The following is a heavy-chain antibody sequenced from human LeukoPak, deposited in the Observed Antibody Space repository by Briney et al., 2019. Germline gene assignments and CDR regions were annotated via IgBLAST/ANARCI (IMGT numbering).Heavy chain of an antibody. CDR3: ARVAGGAHIWFGESLYYFDY. CDR2: ISGSASST. D-gene: IGHD3-10*01. CDR1: GFTFSNYA. V-gene: IGHV3-23*01. J-gene: IGHJ4*02. Sequence: GGSLRLSCAASGFTFSNYAMSWVRQAPGKGLEWVSAISGSASSTYHADSVKGRFTISRDNAKNSLYLQMNSLRAEDTALYYCARVAGGAHIWFGESLYYFDYWGQGTLVTVSS.